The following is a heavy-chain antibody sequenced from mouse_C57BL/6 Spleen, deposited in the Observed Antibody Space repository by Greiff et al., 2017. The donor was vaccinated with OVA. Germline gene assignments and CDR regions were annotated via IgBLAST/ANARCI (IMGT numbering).Heavy chain of an antibody. V-gene: IGHV1-66*01. D-gene: IGHD2-1*01. CDR1: GYSFTSYY. CDR2: IYPGSGNT. J-gene: IGHJ1*03. CDR3: APIYYGKGYFDV. Sequence: QVQLKQSGPELVKPGASVKISCKASGYSFTSYYIHWVKQRPGQGLEWIGWIYPGSGNTKYNEKFKGKATLTADTSSSTAYMQLSSLTSEDSAVYYCAPIYYGKGYFDVWGTGTTVTVSS.